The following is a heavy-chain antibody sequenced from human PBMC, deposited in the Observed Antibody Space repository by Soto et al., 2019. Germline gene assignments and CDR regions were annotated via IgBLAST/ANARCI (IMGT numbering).Heavy chain of an antibody. CDR1: GTSISSTFW. Sequence: PSETMSLTCVVSGTSISSTFWWTWIRQPPGKGLEWIGEINHSGSTNYNPSLKSRVTISVDTSKNQFSLDLSSVTAADTAMYYCARGMSDSSGSRSDCFDPWGQGNLVTVSS. V-gene: IGHV4-4*02. CDR3: ARGMSDSSGSRSDCFDP. CDR2: INHSGST. D-gene: IGHD6-19*01. J-gene: IGHJ5*02.